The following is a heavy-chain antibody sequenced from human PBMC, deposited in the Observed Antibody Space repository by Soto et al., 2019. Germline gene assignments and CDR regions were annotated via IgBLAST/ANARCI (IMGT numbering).Heavy chain of an antibody. CDR2: ISPNFGKA. CDR3: ARAPLYYDFWSGYPLGDY. J-gene: IGHJ4*02. V-gene: IGHV1-69*13. D-gene: IGHD3-3*01. Sequence: SVKVSCKASGYTFTSYGISCVRQAPGQGLEWMGGISPNFGKANYAQKFQGRVTITADESTSTAYMELSSLRSEDTAVYYCARAPLYYDFWSGYPLGDYWGQGTLVTVSS. CDR1: GYTFTSYG.